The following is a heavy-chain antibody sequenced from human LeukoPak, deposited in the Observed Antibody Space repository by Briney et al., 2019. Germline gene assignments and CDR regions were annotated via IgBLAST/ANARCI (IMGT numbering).Heavy chain of an antibody. CDR2: ISGNGDIT. Sequence: PGGSLRLSCAASGFTFSTYTMHWVRQAPGKGLEYVSVISGNGDITYYANSMKGRLTISRDNSKNTLYLQMGSLRPEDMAVYYCRAVAATNEVDYWGQGTLVTVSS. J-gene: IGHJ4*02. CDR1: GFTFSTYT. D-gene: IGHD6-19*01. CDR3: RAVAATNEVDY. V-gene: IGHV3-64*01.